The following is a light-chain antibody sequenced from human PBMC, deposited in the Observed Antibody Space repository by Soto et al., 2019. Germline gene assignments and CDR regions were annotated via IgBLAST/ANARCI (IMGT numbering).Light chain of an antibody. V-gene: IGKV1-39*01. Sequence: IRMTQSPSSLSASTGDRVTITCRASQGISSYLAWYQQKPGKAPKLLIYAASSLQSWVPSRFTGSGSGTDFTLTISSLQPEDFATYYCQQSYTSWWTFGQGTKV. CDR2: AAS. CDR3: QQSYTSWWT. CDR1: QGISSY. J-gene: IGKJ1*01.